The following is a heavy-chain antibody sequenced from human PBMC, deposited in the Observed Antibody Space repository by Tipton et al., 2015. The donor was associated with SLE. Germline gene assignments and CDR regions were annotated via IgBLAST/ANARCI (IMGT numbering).Heavy chain of an antibody. D-gene: IGHD3-22*01. Sequence: TLSLTCEVYGGSFSNYYWSWIRQPPGGGLEWIGEINHIGTTNNNPSLKSRLTIVEDTSKNHISLKLTSVTAADTAVYYCARVGYYYELHYWGQGTLVTVSS. CDR1: GGSFSNYY. V-gene: IGHV4-34*01. CDR2: INHIGTT. CDR3: ARVGYYYELHY. J-gene: IGHJ4*02.